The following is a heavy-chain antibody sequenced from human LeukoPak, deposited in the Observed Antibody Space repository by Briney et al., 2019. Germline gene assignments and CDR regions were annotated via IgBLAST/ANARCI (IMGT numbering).Heavy chain of an antibody. CDR2: INQDGSEK. CDR3: ARDYFSRGGVVIAG. J-gene: IGHJ4*02. D-gene: IGHD3-3*01. Sequence: GGSLRLSCAASAFTFSSYWMSWVRQAPGKGLEWVANINQDGSEKFYVDSVKGRFTISRDNAKNSLYLQMNSLRAEDTAVYYCARDYFSRGGVVIAGWGQGTLVTVSS. CDR1: AFTFSSYW. V-gene: IGHV3-7*01.